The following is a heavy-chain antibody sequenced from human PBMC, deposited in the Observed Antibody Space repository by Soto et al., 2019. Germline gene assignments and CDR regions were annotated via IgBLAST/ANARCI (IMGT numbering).Heavy chain of an antibody. CDR1: GFTFSSYG. CDR3: YRKGHYDTLTGNESFDY. Sequence: QVQLVESGGGVVQPGRSLRLSCAASGFTFSSYGMHWVRQAPGKGLEWVAVIWYDGSNKYYADSVKGRFTISRDNSKNTLYLQMNSLRAEDTAVYYCYRKGHYDTLTGNESFDYWGQGTLVTVSS. J-gene: IGHJ4*02. D-gene: IGHD3-9*01. V-gene: IGHV3-33*01. CDR2: IWYDGSNK.